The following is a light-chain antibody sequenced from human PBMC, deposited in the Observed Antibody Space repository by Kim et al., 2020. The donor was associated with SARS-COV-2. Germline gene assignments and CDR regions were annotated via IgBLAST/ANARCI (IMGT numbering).Light chain of an antibody. Sequence: SYELTQPPSVSVSPGQTASITCSGDKLGDKYACWYQQQPGQSPVLVIYQDSKRPSGLPERFSGSNSGNTATLTISGTQAMDEADYYCQAWDSSTGVFGGG. CDR2: QDS. CDR3: QAWDSSTGV. J-gene: IGLJ3*02. CDR1: KLGDKY. V-gene: IGLV3-1*01.